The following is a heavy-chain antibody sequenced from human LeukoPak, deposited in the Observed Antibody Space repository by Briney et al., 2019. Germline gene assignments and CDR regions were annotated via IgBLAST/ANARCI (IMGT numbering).Heavy chain of an antibody. CDR1: GYTFTSYY. Sequence: GASVKVSCKASGYTFTSYYMHWVRQAPGQGLEWMGWINTNTGNPTYAQGFTGRFVFSLDTSVSTAYLQISSLKAEDTAVYYCARETDYGDRGAYFDYWGQGTLVTVSS. J-gene: IGHJ4*02. CDR3: ARETDYGDRGAYFDY. CDR2: INTNTGNP. V-gene: IGHV7-4-1*02. D-gene: IGHD4-17*01.